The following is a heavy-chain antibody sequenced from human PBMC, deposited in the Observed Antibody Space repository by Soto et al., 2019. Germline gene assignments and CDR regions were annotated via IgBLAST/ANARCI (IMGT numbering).Heavy chain of an antibody. V-gene: IGHV3-33*01. CDR2: IWYDGSNK. D-gene: IGHD6-6*01. J-gene: IGHJ6*03. CDR3: VRGIIGRSSSSANYYMDV. Sequence: GSLRLSCAASGFTFSSYGMHWVRQAPGKGLEWVAVIWYDGSNKYYADSVKGRFTISRDNSKNTLYLQMNSLRAEDTAVYYCVRGIIGRSSSSANYYMDVWGKGTTVTVSS. CDR1: GFTFSSYG.